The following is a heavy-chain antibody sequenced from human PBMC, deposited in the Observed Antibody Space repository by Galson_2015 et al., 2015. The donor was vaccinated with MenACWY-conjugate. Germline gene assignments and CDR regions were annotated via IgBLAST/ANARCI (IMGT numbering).Heavy chain of an antibody. V-gene: IGHV3-33*01. Sequence: SLRLSCAASGFTLSSYSMHWVRQSPGKGLEWVALIWSDGNKKSYADSVRGRFNISRDNSKNTLYLQMNNLRADDTAMYYCARDRGVEWLPSTWFDPWSQGTLVTVSS. CDR2: IWSDGNKK. J-gene: IGHJ5*02. CDR3: ARDRGVEWLPSTWFDP. CDR1: GFTLSSYS. D-gene: IGHD3-3*01.